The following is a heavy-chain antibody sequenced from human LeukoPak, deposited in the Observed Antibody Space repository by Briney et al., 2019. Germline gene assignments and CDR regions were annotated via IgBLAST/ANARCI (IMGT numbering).Heavy chain of an antibody. CDR2: INHSGST. V-gene: IGHV4-34*01. J-gene: IGHJ4*02. CDR1: GGSFSGYY. Sequence: SETLSLTCAVYGGSFSGYYWSWIRQPPGKGLEWIGEINHSGSTNYNPSLKSRVTISVDTSKNQFSLKLSSVTAADTAVYYCARERGYRWYFDCWGQGTLVTVSS. CDR3: ARERGYRWYFDC. D-gene: IGHD3-16*02.